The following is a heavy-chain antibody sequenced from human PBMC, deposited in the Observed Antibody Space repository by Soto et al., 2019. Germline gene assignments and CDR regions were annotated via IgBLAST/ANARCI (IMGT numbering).Heavy chain of an antibody. V-gene: IGHV4-30-4*01. D-gene: IGHD4-17*01. J-gene: IGHJ3*02. CDR2: IYYSGST. CDR3: ARLTTVVTPVGAFDI. Sequence: SETLSLTCTVSGGSISSGDYYWSWIRQPPGKGLEWIGYIYYSGSTYYNPSLKSRVTISVDTSKNQSSLKLSSVTAADTAVYYCARLTTVVTPVGAFDIWGQGTMVTVSS. CDR1: GGSISSGDYY.